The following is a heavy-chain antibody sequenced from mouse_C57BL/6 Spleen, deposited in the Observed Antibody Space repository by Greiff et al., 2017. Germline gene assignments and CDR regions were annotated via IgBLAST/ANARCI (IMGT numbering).Heavy chain of an antibody. CDR2: ISYDGSN. CDR1: GYSITSGYY. D-gene: IGHD6-5*01. V-gene: IGHV3-6*01. J-gene: IGHJ2*01. Sequence: DVQLVESGPGLVKPSQSLSLTCSVTGYSITSGYYWNWIRQFPGNKLEWMGYISYDGSNNYNPSLKNRISITRDTSKNQFFLKLNSGTTEDTATYYCARVGYDPYFDYWGQGTTLTVSS. CDR3: ARVGYDPYFDY.